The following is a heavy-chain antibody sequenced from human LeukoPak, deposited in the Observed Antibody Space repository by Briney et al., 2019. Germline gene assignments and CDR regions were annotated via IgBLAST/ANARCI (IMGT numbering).Heavy chain of an antibody. V-gene: IGHV3-74*01. J-gene: IGHJ3*02. CDR1: GFTFTRDV. D-gene: IGHD3-9*01. CDR2: LNSDGSST. Sequence: GGSLRLSCAASGFTFTRDVMHWVRQAPGKGLEWVSCLNSDGSSTSYADSVKGRFTISRDNAKNTLYLQMNSLRAEDTAVYYCARDISDAFDIWGQGTMVTVSS. CDR3: ARDISDAFDI.